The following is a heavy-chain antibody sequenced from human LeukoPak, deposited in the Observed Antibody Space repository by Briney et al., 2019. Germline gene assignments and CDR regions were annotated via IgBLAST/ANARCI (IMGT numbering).Heavy chain of an antibody. CDR3: ARDSDPRGFDP. J-gene: IGHJ5*02. Sequence: GASVKVACKACGYTFTGYYMHWVRQAPGRGLEWMGWINPNSGGTNYAQKFQGWVTMTRDTSISTAYMELSRLRSDDTAVYYCARDSDPRGFDPWGQGTLVTVSS. CDR1: GYTFTGYY. V-gene: IGHV1-2*04. CDR2: INPNSGGT.